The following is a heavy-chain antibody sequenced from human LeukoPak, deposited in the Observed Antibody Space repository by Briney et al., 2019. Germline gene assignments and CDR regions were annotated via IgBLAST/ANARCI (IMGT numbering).Heavy chain of an antibody. V-gene: IGHV3-23*01. J-gene: IGHJ4*02. D-gene: IGHD3-22*01. Sequence: GGSLSLSCAASGFTFSNYAMSWVRQAPGKGLEWVSGISGSGTSTYYADSVKGRFTISRDNSKNTLYLQMNSLRAEDTAVYYCASRNYYDSSGYYYYYFDYWGQGILVTVSS. CDR2: ISGSGTST. CDR1: GFTFSNYA. CDR3: ASRNYYDSSGYYYYYFDY.